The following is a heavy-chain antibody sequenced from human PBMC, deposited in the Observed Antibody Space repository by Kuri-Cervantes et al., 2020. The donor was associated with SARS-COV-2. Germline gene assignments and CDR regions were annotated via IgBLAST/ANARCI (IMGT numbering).Heavy chain of an antibody. CDR1: GSSIRSYY. CDR3: ARVWLSSWSPDRYWFAP. CDR2: IPYSGTT. J-gene: IGHJ5*02. D-gene: IGHD6-13*01. Sequence: SETLSLTCTVSGSSIRSYYWSWIRQPPGKVLEWIGSIPYSGTTYYNVSLRSRVPMTVDSSMNQLSLNLTSVTAADTAIYYCARVWLSSWSPDRYWFAPWGQGTLVTVSS. V-gene: IGHV4-59*04.